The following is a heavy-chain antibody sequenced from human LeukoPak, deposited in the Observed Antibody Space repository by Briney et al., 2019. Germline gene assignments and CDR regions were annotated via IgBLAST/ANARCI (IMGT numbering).Heavy chain of an antibody. Sequence: ASVKVSCKASGGTFSSYAISWVRQAPGQGLEWMGGIIPIFGTANYAQKFQGRVTITTDESTSTAYMELSSLRSEDTAVYYCARAPPLDRGVHGAFDIWGQGTMVTVSS. D-gene: IGHD3-10*01. CDR3: ARAPPLDRGVHGAFDI. CDR1: GGTFSSYA. CDR2: IIPIFGTA. V-gene: IGHV1-69*05. J-gene: IGHJ3*02.